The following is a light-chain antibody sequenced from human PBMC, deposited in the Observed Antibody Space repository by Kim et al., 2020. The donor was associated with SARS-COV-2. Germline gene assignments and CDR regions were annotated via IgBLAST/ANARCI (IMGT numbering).Light chain of an antibody. V-gene: IGLV10-54*04. CDR1: SNNVGKEG. Sequence: RPTATLTCPGNSNNVGKEGVVLLHPLQGPPPKLLSYSDNNRPSGISERFSASRSGNTASLTITGLQPEDEADYYCSAWDSSLSAWVFGGGTQLTVL. CDR3: SAWDSSLSAWV. J-gene: IGLJ3*02. CDR2: SDN.